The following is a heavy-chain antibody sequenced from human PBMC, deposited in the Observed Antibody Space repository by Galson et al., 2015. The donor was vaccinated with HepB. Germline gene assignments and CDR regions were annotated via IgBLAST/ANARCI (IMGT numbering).Heavy chain of an antibody. CDR1: GGSFSSHA. V-gene: IGHV1-69*13. D-gene: IGHD3-3*01. Sequence: SVKVSCKASGGSFSSHAISWVRQAPGQGLQWMGGIIPIFGTANYAQKFQGRVTITADESTSTAYMELSSLRSEDTAVYYCARPVKGVVMYFDLWGRGTLVTVSS. J-gene: IGHJ2*01. CDR3: ARPVKGVVMYFDL. CDR2: IIPIFGTA.